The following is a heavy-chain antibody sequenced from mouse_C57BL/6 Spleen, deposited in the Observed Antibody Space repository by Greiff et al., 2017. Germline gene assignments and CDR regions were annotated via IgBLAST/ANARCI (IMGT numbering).Heavy chain of an antibody. CDR3: ARWGTAQAYFDY. J-gene: IGHJ2*01. Sequence: VQLQQPGAELVRPGSSVKLSCKASGYTFTSYWMHWVKQRPIQGLEWIGNIDPSDSETHYNQKFKDKATLTVDKSSSTAYMQLSSLTSEDSAVXYCARWGTAQAYFDYWGQGTTLTVSS. CDR2: IDPSDSET. D-gene: IGHD3-2*02. V-gene: IGHV1-52*01. CDR1: GYTFTSYW.